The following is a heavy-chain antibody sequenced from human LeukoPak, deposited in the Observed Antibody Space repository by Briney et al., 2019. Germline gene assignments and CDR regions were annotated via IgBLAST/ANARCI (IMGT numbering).Heavy chain of an antibody. CDR3: ARHNRAALDY. Sequence: SETLSLTCTVSGYSISSGYYWGWIRQPPGQGLEWIGSIYHSGSTYYNPSLKSRVTISVDTSKNQFSLKLSSVTAADTAVYYCARHNRAALDYWGQGTLVTVSS. CDR2: IYHSGST. CDR1: GYSISSGYY. V-gene: IGHV4-38-2*02. J-gene: IGHJ4*02. D-gene: IGHD6-6*01.